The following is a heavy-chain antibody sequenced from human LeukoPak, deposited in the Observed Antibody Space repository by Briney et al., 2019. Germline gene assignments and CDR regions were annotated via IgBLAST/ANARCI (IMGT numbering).Heavy chain of an antibody. CDR1: GFTFSSYG. D-gene: IGHD3-3*01. CDR3: TTGPFTYYDFWSGYYEEDAFDI. CDR2: ICTSGGST. V-gene: IGHV3-23*01. J-gene: IGHJ3*02. Sequence: GGSLRLSCAASGFTFSSYGMSWVRQAPGKGLEWVSTICTSGGSTYYADSVKDRFTISRDNSKNTLYLQMNSLKTEDTTVYYCTTGPFTYYDFWSGYYEEDAFDIWGQGTMVTVSS.